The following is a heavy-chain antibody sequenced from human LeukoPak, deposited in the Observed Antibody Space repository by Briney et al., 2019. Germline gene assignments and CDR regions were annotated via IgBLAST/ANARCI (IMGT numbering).Heavy chain of an antibody. J-gene: IGHJ4*02. V-gene: IGHV1-2*02. CDR3: ARVALTAAGTMWAKSHFDY. CDR1: GYTFTGYY. CDR2: INPNSGGT. D-gene: IGHD6-13*01. Sequence: ASVKVSCKASGYTFTGYYMHWVRQAPGQGVVGMRWINPNSGGTNYAQKFQGRVTMTRDTSISTAYMELSRLRSDDTAVYYCARVALTAAGTMWAKSHFDYWGQGTLVTVSS.